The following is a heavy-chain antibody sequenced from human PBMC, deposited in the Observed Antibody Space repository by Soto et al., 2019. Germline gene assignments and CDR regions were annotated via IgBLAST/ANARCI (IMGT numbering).Heavy chain of an antibody. V-gene: IGHV1-69*06. CDR2: VISASGSV. Sequence: QVQAVQSGAEVKKPGSSVKISCKASGRIFSSFPTSWVRQVPGQGLEWMGGVISASGSVTYAPKFQGRVTMTAVNSAGIGYMELTSLTSEDTASYYCARVRSSDAYNYVLDEWGPGTMVTVSS. CDR3: ARVRSSDAYNYVLDE. D-gene: IGHD5-18*01. CDR1: GRIFSSFP. J-gene: IGHJ3*01.